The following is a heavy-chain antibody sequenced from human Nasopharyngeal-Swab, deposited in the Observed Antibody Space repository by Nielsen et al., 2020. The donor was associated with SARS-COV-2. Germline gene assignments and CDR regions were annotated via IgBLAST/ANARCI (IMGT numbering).Heavy chain of an antibody. CDR3: AREFSKDYSNYYYGMDV. Sequence: GGSLRLSCAASGFTFSSYAMSWVRQAPGKGLVWVSRINSDGSSTSYADSVKGRFTISRDNAKNTLYLQMNSLRAEDTAVYYCAREFSKDYSNYYYGMDVWGQGTTVTVSS. D-gene: IGHD4-11*01. J-gene: IGHJ6*02. CDR2: INSDGSST. CDR1: GFTFSSYA. V-gene: IGHV3-74*01.